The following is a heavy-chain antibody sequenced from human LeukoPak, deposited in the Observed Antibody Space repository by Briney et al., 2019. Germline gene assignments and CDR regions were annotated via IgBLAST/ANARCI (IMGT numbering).Heavy chain of an antibody. CDR1: GYTFTAYY. V-gene: IGHV1-2*02. Sequence: ASVRVSCKASGYTFTAYYMHWVRQAPGQGLEWMGWINPNSGATYYEQKFQGRVTMTRDTSISTAYMEGSRLRSDDSAVYYCARYMAAAGTFDYWGQGTLVTVSS. D-gene: IGHD6-13*01. J-gene: IGHJ4*02. CDR2: INPNSGAT. CDR3: ARYMAAAGTFDY.